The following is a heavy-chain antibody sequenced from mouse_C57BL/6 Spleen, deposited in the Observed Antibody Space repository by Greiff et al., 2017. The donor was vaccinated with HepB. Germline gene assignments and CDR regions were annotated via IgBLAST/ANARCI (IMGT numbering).Heavy chain of an antibody. Sequence: EVKLMESGGGLVKPGGSLKLSCAASGFTFSDYGMHWVRQAPEKGLEWVAYISSGSSTIYYADTVKGRFTISRDNAKNTLFLQMTSLRSEDTAMYYCARPPPYYGSSYDAMDYWGQGTSVTVSS. CDR1: GFTFSDYG. CDR2: ISSGSSTI. V-gene: IGHV5-17*01. D-gene: IGHD1-1*01. J-gene: IGHJ4*01. CDR3: ARPPPYYGSSYDAMDY.